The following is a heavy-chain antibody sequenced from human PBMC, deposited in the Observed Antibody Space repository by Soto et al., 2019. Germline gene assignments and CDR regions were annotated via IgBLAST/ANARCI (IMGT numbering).Heavy chain of an antibody. D-gene: IGHD3-9*01. CDR3: ARDPPESMYYDILTGYSIGSWFNP. Sequence: SVKVSCKASGGTFSSYAISWVRQAPGQGLEWMGGIIPIFGTANYAQKFQGRVTITADESTSTAYMELSSLRSEDTAVYYCARDPPESMYYDILTGYSIGSWFNPWGQGTLVTVSS. J-gene: IGHJ5*02. CDR2: IIPIFGTA. V-gene: IGHV1-69*13. CDR1: GGTFSSYA.